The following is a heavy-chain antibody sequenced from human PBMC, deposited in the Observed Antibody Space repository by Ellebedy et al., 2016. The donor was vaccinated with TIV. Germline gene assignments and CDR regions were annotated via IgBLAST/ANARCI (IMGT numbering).Heavy chain of an antibody. D-gene: IGHD2-15*01. Sequence: AASVKVSCKASGYTFTNYAVDWVRQAPGQGLEWMGWISTYSGNTKYAQKVQGRVTMTTDTSTGTAYMELRSLTSDDTAVYYCAREADSDALDIWGQGTMVIVSS. J-gene: IGHJ3*02. CDR2: ISTYSGNT. CDR3: AREADSDALDI. CDR1: GYTFTNYA. V-gene: IGHV1-18*01.